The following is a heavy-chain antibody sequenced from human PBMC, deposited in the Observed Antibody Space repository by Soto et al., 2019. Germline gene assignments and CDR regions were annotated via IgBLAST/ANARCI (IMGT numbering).Heavy chain of an antibody. V-gene: IGHV3-48*02. CDR3: ARGKIAVPGTQYYGLDV. CDR2: ISSSGGTI. Sequence: EVQLVESGGGLVQPGGSLRLSCAASGFTFRSYSMNWVRQAPGKGLEWIAYISSSGGTILYADSVRGRFTISRDDAKNSLYLQMKSLRDEDTAIYYCARGKIAVPGTQYYGLDVWGQGTTVTVSS. CDR1: GFTFRSYS. J-gene: IGHJ6*02. D-gene: IGHD6-19*01.